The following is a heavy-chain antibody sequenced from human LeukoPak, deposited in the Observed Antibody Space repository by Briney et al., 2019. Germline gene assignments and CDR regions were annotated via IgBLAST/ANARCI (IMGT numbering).Heavy chain of an antibody. V-gene: IGHV4-34*01. CDR2: INHSGST. CDR3: ASRQYCSGGSCYGLGDAFDI. Sequence: SETLTLTCAVYGGSFSGYYWSWIRQPPGKGLEWIGEINHSGSTNYNPSLKSRVTISVDTSKNQFSLKLSSVTAADTAVYYCASRQYCSGGSCYGLGDAFDIWGQGTMVTVSS. D-gene: IGHD2-15*01. J-gene: IGHJ3*02. CDR1: GGSFSGYY.